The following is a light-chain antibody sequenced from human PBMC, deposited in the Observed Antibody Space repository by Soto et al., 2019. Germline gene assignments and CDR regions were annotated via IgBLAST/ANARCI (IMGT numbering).Light chain of an antibody. V-gene: IGKV1-33*01. J-gene: IGKJ4*01. CDR1: QDITNY. CDR3: QQYENRPLT. CDR2: DAA. Sequence: DIQLTQSPPSLSASVGDGVTITCQASQDITNYLNWYQHKSGKSPKLLIFDAANLEAGVPSRFSGRGSGTQFTLTISSLQPEDVATYYCQQYENRPLTFGGGTKVE.